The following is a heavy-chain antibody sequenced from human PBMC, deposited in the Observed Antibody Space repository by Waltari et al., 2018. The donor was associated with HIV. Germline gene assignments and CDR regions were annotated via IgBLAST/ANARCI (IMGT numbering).Heavy chain of an antibody. Sequence: QVQLVQSGAEVKKPGSSVKVSCKASRGTFSSYAISWVRQAPGQGLEWMGGIIPIFGTANYAQKFQGRVTITADESTSTAYMELSSLRSEDTAVYYCASGGVVLRYFDWYYWGQGTLVTVSS. V-gene: IGHV1-69*01. CDR3: ASGGVVLRYFDWYY. CDR1: RGTFSSYA. CDR2: IIPIFGTA. J-gene: IGHJ4*02. D-gene: IGHD3-9*01.